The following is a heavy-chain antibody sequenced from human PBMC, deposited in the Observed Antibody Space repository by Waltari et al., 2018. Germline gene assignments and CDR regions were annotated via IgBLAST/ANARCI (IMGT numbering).Heavy chain of an antibody. CDR3: ARGGGDYGTFDY. V-gene: IGHV1-2*06. D-gene: IGHD4-17*01. J-gene: IGHJ4*02. Sequence: QVQLVQSGAEVKKPGASVKVSCQASGYTFTDYYMSWVRQAPGQGLEWMGGVRQAPGQGRGWRGRMNPNTGCASAAQKFQGRVTMTRDTSISTLYMELSSLKSDDTAVYYCARGGGDYGTFDYWGQGTLVTVSS. CDR2: MNPNTGCA. CDR1: GYTFTDYY.